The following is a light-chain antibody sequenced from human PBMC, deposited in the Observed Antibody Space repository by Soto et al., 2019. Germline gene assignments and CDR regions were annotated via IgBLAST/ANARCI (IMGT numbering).Light chain of an antibody. CDR1: QGISSY. V-gene: IGKV1-9*01. J-gene: IGKJ4*01. CDR3: QQLNSYPT. Sequence: DIQLTQSPSFLSASVGDRVTIACRASQGISSYLAWYQQQPGKAPKLLIYAASTLQRGVPSRFSGSGYGTEFTLTISSLQPEDFATYYCQQLNSYPTFGGGTKVEIK. CDR2: AAS.